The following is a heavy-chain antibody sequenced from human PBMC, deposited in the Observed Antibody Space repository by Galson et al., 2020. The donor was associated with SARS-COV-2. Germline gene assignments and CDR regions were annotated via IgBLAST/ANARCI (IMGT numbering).Heavy chain of an antibody. Sequence: SAKVSCNASAGTFSSYPTSWVRQAPAQGLEWMGRLIPIHGIANYAQKIQGRVTITADKSTSTAYMELSSLRSEDTAGYYCARTSITMIVEIFSLGYWGQGTLVTGSS. CDR3: ARTSITMIVEIFSLGY. J-gene: IGHJ4*02. V-gene: IGHV1-69*02. CDR2: LIPIHGIA. D-gene: IGHD3-22*01. CDR1: AGTFSSYP.